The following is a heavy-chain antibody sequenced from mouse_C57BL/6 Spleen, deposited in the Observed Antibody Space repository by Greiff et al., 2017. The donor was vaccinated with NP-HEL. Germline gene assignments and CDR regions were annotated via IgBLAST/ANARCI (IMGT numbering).Heavy chain of an antibody. CDR3: ARQGQNWDAMDY. J-gene: IGHJ4*01. D-gene: IGHD4-1*01. CDR2: ISSGGSYT. V-gene: IGHV5-6*02. CDR1: GFTFSSYG. Sequence: DVKLVESGGDLVKPGGSLKLSCAASGFTFSSYGMSWVRQTPDKRLEWVATISSGGSYTYYPDSVKGRFTISRDNAKNTLYLQMSSLKSEDTAMYYCARQGQNWDAMDYWGQGTSVTVSS.